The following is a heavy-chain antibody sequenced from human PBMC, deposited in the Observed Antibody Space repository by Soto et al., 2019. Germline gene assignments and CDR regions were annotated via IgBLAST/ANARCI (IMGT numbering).Heavy chain of an antibody. CDR2: ISSGSSYI. CDR1: GFTFSSYT. V-gene: IGHV3-21*01. J-gene: IGHJ4*02. Sequence: GSLRLSCAASGFTFSSYTMNWVRQAPGKGLEWVSSISSGSSYIYYADSMKGRFTISRDNAKNSLYLQMNSLRAEDTAVYYCVKAAARGDYWGQGTLVTVSS. CDR3: VKAAARGDY. D-gene: IGHD6-13*01.